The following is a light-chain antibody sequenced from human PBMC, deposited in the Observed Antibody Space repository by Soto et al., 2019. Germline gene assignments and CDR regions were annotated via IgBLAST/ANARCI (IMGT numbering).Light chain of an antibody. Sequence: QSVLTQSPSASGTPGQSVTISCSGSSSNIGSNTVNWYQQLPGTAPKLLIYSNNQRPSGVPDRFSGSKSGTSASLAISGLQYEDEADYYCAARDDSLNCYVFGNGKKVTVL. J-gene: IGLJ1*01. CDR2: SNN. CDR1: SSNIGSNT. CDR3: AARDDSLNCYV. V-gene: IGLV1-44*01.